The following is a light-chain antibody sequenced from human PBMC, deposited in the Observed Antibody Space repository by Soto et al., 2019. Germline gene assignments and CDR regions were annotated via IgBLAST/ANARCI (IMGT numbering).Light chain of an antibody. CDR2: DAS. Sequence: EIVLTQSPATLSLSPGERATLSCRASQSVSSYLAWYQQKPGQAPRLLIYDASNRATGIPARFSGSGSGTDITLTISSLEPEDFAVYYCQQRSNWPSTCGQGTKLEIK. CDR1: QSVSSY. V-gene: IGKV3-11*01. J-gene: IGKJ2*02. CDR3: QQRSNWPST.